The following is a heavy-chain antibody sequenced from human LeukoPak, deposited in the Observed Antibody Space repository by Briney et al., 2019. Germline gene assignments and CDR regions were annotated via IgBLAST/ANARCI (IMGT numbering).Heavy chain of an antibody. V-gene: IGHV4-59*08. J-gene: IGHJ3*02. CDR3: ARRVGKAADGNPFDI. CDR1: GGSITYYY. CDR2: MYYSGST. Sequence: SETLSLTCTVSGGSITYYYWSWIRQPPGKGLEWVGYMYYSGSTDYNPSLKSRVTISVDTSKNQFSLKLRSVTAADTAVYYCARRVGKAADGNPFDIWGQGTMSPSLQ. D-gene: IGHD6-13*01.